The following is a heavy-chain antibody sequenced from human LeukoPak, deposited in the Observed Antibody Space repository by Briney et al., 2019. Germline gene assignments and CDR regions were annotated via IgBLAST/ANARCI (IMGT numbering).Heavy chain of an antibody. V-gene: IGHV4-31*03. Sequence: SETLSLTYTVSGGSISSGGYYWSWIRQHPGKGLEGFVYIYYSGSTYYNPSLKSRVTISVDTSKNQFSLKLSSVTAADTAVYYCARGGEDSSSSSWFDPWGQGTLVIVSS. D-gene: IGHD6-6*01. CDR3: ARGGEDSSSSSWFDP. CDR1: GGSISSGGYY. J-gene: IGHJ5*02. CDR2: IYYSGST.